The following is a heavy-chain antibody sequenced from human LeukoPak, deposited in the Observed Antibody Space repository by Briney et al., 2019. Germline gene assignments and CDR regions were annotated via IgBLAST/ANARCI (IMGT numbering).Heavy chain of an antibody. CDR3: ARGSDYVWGSYRYFLFDY. J-gene: IGHJ4*02. D-gene: IGHD3-16*02. CDR2: IILIFGTA. V-gene: IGHV1-69*01. CDR1: GGTFSSYA. Sequence: GSSVKVSCKASGGTFSSYAISWVRQAPGQGLEWMGGIILIFGTANYAQKFQGRVTITADESTSTAYMELSSLRSEDTAVYYCARGSDYVWGSYRYFLFDYWGQGTLVTVSS.